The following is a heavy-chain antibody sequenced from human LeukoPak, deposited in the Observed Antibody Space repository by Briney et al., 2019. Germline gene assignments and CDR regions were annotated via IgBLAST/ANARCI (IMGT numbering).Heavy chain of an antibody. V-gene: IGHV1-69*13. CDR1: GYTFTGYY. Sequence: ASVKVSCKASGYTFTGYYMHWVRQAPGQGLEWMGGIIPIFGTANYAQKFQGRVTITADESTSTAYMELSSLRSEDTAVYYCARHSSSWYSLYYFDYWGQGTLVTVSS. CDR3: ARHSSSWYSLYYFDY. CDR2: IIPIFGTA. J-gene: IGHJ4*02. D-gene: IGHD6-13*01.